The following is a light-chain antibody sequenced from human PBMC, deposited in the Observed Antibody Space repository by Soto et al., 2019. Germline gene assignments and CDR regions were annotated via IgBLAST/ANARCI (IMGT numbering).Light chain of an antibody. CDR3: LQHNSYPRT. CDR1: QRISRW. V-gene: IGKV1-5*01. J-gene: IGKJ1*01. CDR2: EAS. Sequence: DIQMTQSPAPLSASVGDRVTITCRASQRISRWLTWYQQKPGKAPKLLIYEASSLESGVPSRFSGSGSGTEFTLTISSLQPEDFATYYCLQHNSYPRTSGQGTKV.